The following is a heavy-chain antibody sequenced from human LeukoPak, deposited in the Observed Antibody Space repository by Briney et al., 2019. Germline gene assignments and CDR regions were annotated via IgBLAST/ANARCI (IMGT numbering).Heavy chain of an antibody. CDR2: IIPIFGTA. CDR3: AKAWLPPDSSGYYYAFDI. Sequence: GASVKVSCKASGGTFSSYAINWVRQAPGQGLEWMGGIIPIFGTANYAQKFQDRVTITADESTSTAYMELSSLRSEDTAIYYCAKAWLPPDSSGYYYAFDIWGQGTMVTVSS. V-gene: IGHV1-69*13. J-gene: IGHJ3*02. D-gene: IGHD3-22*01. CDR1: GGTFSSYA.